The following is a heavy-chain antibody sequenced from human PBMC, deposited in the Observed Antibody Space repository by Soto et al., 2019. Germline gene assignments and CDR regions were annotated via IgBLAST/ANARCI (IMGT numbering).Heavy chain of an antibody. CDR1: GGSISSGGYY. D-gene: IGHD6-19*01. CDR3: ARVAGIRWYYFDY. Sequence: SETLSLTCTVSGGSISSGGYYWSWIRQHPGKGLEWIGYIYYSGSTYYNPSLKSRVTISVDTSKNQFSLKLSSVTAADTAVYYCARVAGIRWYYFDYWGQGTLVTVSS. CDR2: IYYSGST. J-gene: IGHJ4*02. V-gene: IGHV4-31*03.